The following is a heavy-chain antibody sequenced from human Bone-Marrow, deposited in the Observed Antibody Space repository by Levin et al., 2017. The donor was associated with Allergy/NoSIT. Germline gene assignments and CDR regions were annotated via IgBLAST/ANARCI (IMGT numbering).Heavy chain of an antibody. D-gene: IGHD1-26*01. CDR3: ARPRRGGEGELPY. V-gene: IGHV3-48*03. Sequence: PGGSLRLSCVISGFTFSSYEMNWVRQAPGKGLEWLSYISGSGGTIYYADSVKGRFTISRDNPRNSLYLQMNGLRAEDTATYYCARPRRGGEGELPYWGQGALVTVSS. CDR1: GFTFSSYE. J-gene: IGHJ4*02. CDR2: ISGSGGTI.